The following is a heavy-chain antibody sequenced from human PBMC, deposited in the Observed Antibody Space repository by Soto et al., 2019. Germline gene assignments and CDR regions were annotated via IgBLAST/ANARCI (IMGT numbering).Heavy chain of an antibody. D-gene: IGHD1-26*01. CDR2: IYSDGTT. CDR3: ARPRSTSNWYNGGLDV. CDR1: GFTVISNY. J-gene: IGHJ6*02. Sequence: PGGSLRLSCAASGFTVISNYMSWVRQAPGKGLEWVSVIYSDGTTYYVDSVKGRFTISRDNSKNTLFLLMNSLRVEDTAVYYCARPRSTSNWYNGGLDVWGQGTTVTVSS. V-gene: IGHV3-53*01.